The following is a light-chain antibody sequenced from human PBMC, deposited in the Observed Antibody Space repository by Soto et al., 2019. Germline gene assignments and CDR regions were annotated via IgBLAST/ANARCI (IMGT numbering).Light chain of an antibody. CDR3: ASYTISSTRV. CDR2: EVN. CDR1: NSDVGAYNY. V-gene: IGLV2-14*01. Sequence: QSALTQPASVSGSPGQSITISCTGSNSDVGAYNYVSWYQQHPGKAPKPIIYEVNNRPSGVSHRFSGSKSGNTASLTISGLQADDEADYYCASYTISSTRVFGGGTKLTVL. J-gene: IGLJ3*02.